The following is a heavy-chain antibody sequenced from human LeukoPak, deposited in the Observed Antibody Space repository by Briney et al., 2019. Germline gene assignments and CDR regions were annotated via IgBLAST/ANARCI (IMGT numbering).Heavy chain of an antibody. Sequence: GGSLRLSCAASGFTFSSYWMSWVRQAPGKGLEWVAVISYDGSNKYYADSVKGRFTISRDNSKNTLYLQMNSLRAEDTAVYYCARANEASWLLPDYWGQGTLVTVSS. D-gene: IGHD3-22*01. J-gene: IGHJ4*02. CDR1: GFTFSSYW. CDR3: ARANEASWLLPDY. V-gene: IGHV3-30-3*01. CDR2: ISYDGSNK.